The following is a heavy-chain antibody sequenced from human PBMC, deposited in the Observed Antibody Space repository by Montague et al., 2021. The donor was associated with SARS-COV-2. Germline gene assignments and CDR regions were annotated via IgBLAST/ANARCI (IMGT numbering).Heavy chain of an antibody. J-gene: IGHJ3*01. CDR1: TGSINNTNYY. CDR2: VYYSGNT. CDR3: ARQSSYRDAFDV. Sequence: SETLSLTCTVSTGSINNTNYYWGWVRQPPGKGLEWIGSVYYSGNTYFNPSLKSRVVLSVDTSNNQFSLKLTSVTAADTAVYYCARQSSYRDAFDVWGQGTRVTVSS. V-gene: IGHV4-39*01. D-gene: IGHD3-16*02.